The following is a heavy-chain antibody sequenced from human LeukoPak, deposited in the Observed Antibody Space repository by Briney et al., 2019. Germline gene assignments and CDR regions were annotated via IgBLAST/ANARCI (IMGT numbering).Heavy chain of an antibody. Sequence: SETLSLTCTVSGGSISSYYWSWLRQPPGKGLEWIGRIYTSGSTNYNPSLKSRVTMSVDTSKNQFSLKLSSVTAADTAVYYCARERDYYDSSGYFNWFDPWGQGTLVTVSS. V-gene: IGHV4-4*07. CDR3: ARERDYYDSSGYFNWFDP. CDR2: IYTSGST. CDR1: GGSISSYY. J-gene: IGHJ5*02. D-gene: IGHD3-22*01.